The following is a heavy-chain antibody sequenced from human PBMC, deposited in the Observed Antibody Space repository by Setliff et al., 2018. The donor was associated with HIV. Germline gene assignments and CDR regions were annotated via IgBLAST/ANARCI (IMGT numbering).Heavy chain of an antibody. Sequence: PSETLSLTCTVSSGSVSRSDYYWGWIRQFPGKGLEWIGYIFYSGSTNYNPSLKSRVTISVDTSKNQFSLRLNSVTAADTAIYYCTRRGADSYYPRPLDVWGKGTTVTVSS. V-gene: IGHV4-61*08. D-gene: IGHD3-10*01. J-gene: IGHJ6*04. CDR3: TRRGADSYYPRPLDV. CDR1: SGSVSRSDYY. CDR2: IFYSGST.